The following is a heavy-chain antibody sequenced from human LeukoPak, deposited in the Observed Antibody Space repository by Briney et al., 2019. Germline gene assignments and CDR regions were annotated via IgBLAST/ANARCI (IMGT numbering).Heavy chain of an antibody. CDR3: ARSHFGTYFVDS. Sequence: GGSLRLSCAASGFTFSTHWMSWVRQAPGKGLEWVAKIKEDGSEKYYVDSVKGRFTISRDNAKNSLYLQMSSLRAEDTAVYYCARSHFGTYFVDSWGQGTLVTVSS. V-gene: IGHV3-7*01. CDR2: IKEDGSEK. D-gene: IGHD3-9*01. CDR1: GFTFSTHW. J-gene: IGHJ4*02.